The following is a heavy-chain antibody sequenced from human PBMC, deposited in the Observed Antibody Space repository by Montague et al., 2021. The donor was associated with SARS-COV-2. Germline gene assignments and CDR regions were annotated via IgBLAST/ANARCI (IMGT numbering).Heavy chain of an antibody. V-gene: IGHV4-61*02. CDR2: IYTSGST. D-gene: IGHD3-10*01. J-gene: IGHJ6*02. CDR1: GGSISSGRYY. CDR3: ARVGVGTMVRGVIPAYYYGMDV. Sequence: TLSLTCTVSGGSISSGRYYWSWIRQPAGKGLEWIGRIYTSGSTNYNPSLKSRVTISVDTSKNQFSLKLTSVTAADTAVYYCARVGVGTMVRGVIPAYYYGMDVWGQGTTVTVSS.